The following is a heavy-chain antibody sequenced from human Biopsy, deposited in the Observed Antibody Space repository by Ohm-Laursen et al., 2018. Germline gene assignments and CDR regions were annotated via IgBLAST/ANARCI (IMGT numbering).Heavy chain of an antibody. CDR3: ARLSLYNGSYYWGY. J-gene: IGHJ4*02. V-gene: IGHV4-59*08. D-gene: IGHD1-26*01. CDR1: GGSTSLYY. Sequence: SETLSLTCIVSGGSTSLYYWGWIRQPPGKRLEYLGNIYYTGNTSYNPSLKSRATISIDTSKNEFSLNLTSVTATDTAVYYCARLSLYNGSYYWGYWGQGTLVTVSS. CDR2: IYYTGNT.